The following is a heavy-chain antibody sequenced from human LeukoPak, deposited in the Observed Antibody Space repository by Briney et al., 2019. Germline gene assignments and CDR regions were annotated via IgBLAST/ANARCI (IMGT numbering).Heavy chain of an antibody. CDR3: ARDGSGWTYNWFDP. V-gene: IGHV4-59*01. D-gene: IGHD6-19*01. CDR2: VYSSGST. Sequence: SETLSLTCTVSGGSINSYYWSWIRQPPGKGLEWIGFVYSSGSTNYNPSLQSRVTISVDTSYNQFSLKLSSVTAADTAVYYCARDGSGWTYNWFDPWGQGTLVTVSS. J-gene: IGHJ5*02. CDR1: GGSINSYY.